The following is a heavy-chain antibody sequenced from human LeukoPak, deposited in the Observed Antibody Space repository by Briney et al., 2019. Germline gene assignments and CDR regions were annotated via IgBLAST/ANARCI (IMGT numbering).Heavy chain of an antibody. Sequence: ASVKVSCKASGYTFTSYDINWVRQATGQGLEWIGWMNPNSGNTGYAQKFQGRVTMTRNTSISTAYMELSSLRSEDTAVYYCARDNGGTAMAYYYYYYMDVWGKGTTVIISS. V-gene: IGHV1-8*01. D-gene: IGHD5-18*01. CDR2: MNPNSGNT. CDR3: ARDNGGTAMAYYYYYYMDV. CDR1: GYTFTSYD. J-gene: IGHJ6*03.